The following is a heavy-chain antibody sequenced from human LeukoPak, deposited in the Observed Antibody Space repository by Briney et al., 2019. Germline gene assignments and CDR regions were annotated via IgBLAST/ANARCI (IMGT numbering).Heavy chain of an antibody. CDR1: GGSISSSSYC. Sequence: PSETLSLTCTVSGGSISSSSYCWGWIRQPPERGLEWNGSIYYSVSTYYNPPLRSRVTISVDTSKNQFSLKLSSVTAADTAVYYCARHITGWFYYDSSGGAFDIWGQGTMVTVSS. V-gene: IGHV4-39*01. CDR2: IYYSVST. CDR3: ARHITGWFYYDSSGGAFDI. D-gene: IGHD3-22*01. J-gene: IGHJ3*02.